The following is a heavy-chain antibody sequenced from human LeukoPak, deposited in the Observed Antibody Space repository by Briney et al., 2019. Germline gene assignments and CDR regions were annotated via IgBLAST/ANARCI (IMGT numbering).Heavy chain of an antibody. J-gene: IGHJ4*02. V-gene: IGHV4-59*08. CDR3: ASHIYCNSTSCYDY. D-gene: IGHD2-2*01. Sequence: PSETLSLTCTVSGGSINSDFWSWIRQPPGKGLEWIGYVYSTGSTNYNPSLSSRVSISIDTSKNQFSLKLTSVTAADTAVYYCASHIYCNSTSCYDYWGQGTLVTVSS. CDR2: VYSTGST. CDR1: GGSINSDF.